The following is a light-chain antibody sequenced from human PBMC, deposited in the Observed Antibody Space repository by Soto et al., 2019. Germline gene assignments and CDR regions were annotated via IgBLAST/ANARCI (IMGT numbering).Light chain of an antibody. CDR1: SSDVGGYNR. V-gene: IGLV2-14*01. CDR2: EVT. J-gene: IGLJ1*01. Sequence: QSVLTQPPSASGSPGQSVTISCTGTSSDVGGYNRVSWYQQHPDKAPKLIIYEVTNRPSGISNRFSGSKSGDTASLTISGLQAEDEADYYCYSYRSGSAHVFGTGTKVTVL. CDR3: YSYRSGSAHV.